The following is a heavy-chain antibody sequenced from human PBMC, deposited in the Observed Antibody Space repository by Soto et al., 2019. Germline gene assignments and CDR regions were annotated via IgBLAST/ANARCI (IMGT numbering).Heavy chain of an antibody. J-gene: IGHJ3*02. Sequence: ASVKVSCKASGYTFTGYYMHWVRQATGQGLEWMGWMNPNSGNTGYAQKFQGRVTMTRNTSISTAYMELSSLRSEDTAVYYCARGHPDKYYDYIWGSYRHDAFDIWGQGTMVTVSS. CDR2: MNPNSGNT. V-gene: IGHV1-8*02. CDR1: GYTFTGYY. CDR3: ARGHPDKYYDYIWGSYRHDAFDI. D-gene: IGHD3-16*02.